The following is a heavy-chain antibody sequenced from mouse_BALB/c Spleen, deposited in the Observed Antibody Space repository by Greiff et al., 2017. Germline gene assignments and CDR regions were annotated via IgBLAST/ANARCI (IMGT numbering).Heavy chain of an antibody. V-gene: IGHV5-12-2*01. J-gene: IGHJ1*01. CDR3: AKRQDWYFDV. CDR1: GFTFSSYT. CDR2: ISNGGGST. Sequence: EVQLVESGGGLVQPGGSLKLSCAASGFTFSSYTMSWVRQTPEKRLEWVAYISNGGGSTYYPDTVTGRFTISRDNAKNTLYLQRSSLTSEDTAMYYCAKRQDWYFDVWGAGTTVTVSS.